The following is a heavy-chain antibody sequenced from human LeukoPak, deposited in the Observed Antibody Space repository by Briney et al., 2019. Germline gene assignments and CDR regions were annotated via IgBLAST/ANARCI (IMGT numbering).Heavy chain of an antibody. CDR1: GYSFTSYW. V-gene: IGHV5-51*01. D-gene: IGHD2-2*01. CDR3: ASPPTRECSSISCPLSY. Sequence: GESLKISCKCSGYSFTSYWIAWVRQMPGKGLEWMGIIYPGDSDTRYSSSFQGQVTISVDKSVSAAYLQWSSLKASDTAMYYCASPPTRECSSISCPLSYWGQGTLVTVSS. J-gene: IGHJ4*02. CDR2: IYPGDSDT.